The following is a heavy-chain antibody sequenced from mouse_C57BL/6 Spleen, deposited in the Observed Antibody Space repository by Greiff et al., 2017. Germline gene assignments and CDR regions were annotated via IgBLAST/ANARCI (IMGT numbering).Heavy chain of an antibody. CDR2: IWSDGRT. V-gene: IGHV2-6-1*01. Sequence: QVMLVESGPGLVAPSQSLSITCTVSGFSLTSYGVHWVRQPQGKGLEWLVVIWSDGRTTYNSALKSRLSISKDNSKSQVFLKMNSLQTDDTSMYSGARQGYDNYDAMDYWGQGTSVTVSS. CDR3: ARQGYDNYDAMDY. J-gene: IGHJ4*01. CDR1: GFSLTSYG. D-gene: IGHD2-2*01.